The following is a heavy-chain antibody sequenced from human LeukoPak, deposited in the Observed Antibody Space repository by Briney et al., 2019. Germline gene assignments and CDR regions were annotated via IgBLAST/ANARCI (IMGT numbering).Heavy chain of an antibody. V-gene: IGHV4-31*03. J-gene: IGHJ5*02. Sequence: PSETLPLTCTVSGGSISSGGYYWSWIRQHPGKGLEWIGYIYYSGSTYYNPSLKSRVTISVDTSKNQFSLKLSSVTAADTAVYYCARVCLAPIQLRFLERLSVENWFDPWGQGTLVTVSS. CDR2: IYYSGST. CDR3: ARVCLAPIQLRFLERLSVENWFDP. CDR1: GGSISSGGYY. D-gene: IGHD3-3*01.